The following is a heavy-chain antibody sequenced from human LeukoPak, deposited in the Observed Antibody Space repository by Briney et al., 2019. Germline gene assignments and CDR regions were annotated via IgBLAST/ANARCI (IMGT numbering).Heavy chain of an antibody. CDR1: GFTVSSNY. CDR2: IYSGGST. Sequence: GGSLRLSCAASGFTVSSNYMSWVRQAPGKGLEWVSVIYSGGSTYYADSVKGRFTNSRDNSKNTLYLQMNSLRAEDTAVYYCARDLYASVGSYYYYYMDVWGKGTTVTVSS. J-gene: IGHJ6*03. CDR3: ARDLYASVGSYYYYYMDV. V-gene: IGHV3-53*01. D-gene: IGHD3-16*01.